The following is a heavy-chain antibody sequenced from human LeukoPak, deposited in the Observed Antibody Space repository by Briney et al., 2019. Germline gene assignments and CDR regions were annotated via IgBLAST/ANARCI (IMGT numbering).Heavy chain of an antibody. Sequence: GGSLRLSCEASGLSFSTSYMHWVRQTPGKGLVWVSRIHSTGAYIDYVDSVKGRFIISRDNAKNSLYLQMNSLRAEDTAVYYCARGVVPVAPMDVWGQGTTVTVSS. J-gene: IGHJ6*02. CDR1: GLSFSTSY. D-gene: IGHD3-3*01. CDR3: ARGVVPVAPMDV. CDR2: IHSTGAYI. V-gene: IGHV3-74*01.